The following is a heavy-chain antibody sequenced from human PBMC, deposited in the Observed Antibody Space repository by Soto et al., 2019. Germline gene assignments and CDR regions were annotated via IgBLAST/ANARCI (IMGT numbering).Heavy chain of an antibody. D-gene: IGHD2-2*02. CDR3: ARYCSSTSCYMVRDYYYYGMDV. V-gene: IGHV1-69*13. J-gene: IGHJ6*02. CDR2: IIPIFGTA. Sequence: SVKVSCKASGGTFSSYAISWVRQAPGQGLEWMGGIIPIFGTANYAQKFQGRVTITADESTSTAYMEPSSLRSEVTAVYYCARYCSSTSCYMVRDYYYYGMDVWGQGTTVTVSS. CDR1: GGTFSSYA.